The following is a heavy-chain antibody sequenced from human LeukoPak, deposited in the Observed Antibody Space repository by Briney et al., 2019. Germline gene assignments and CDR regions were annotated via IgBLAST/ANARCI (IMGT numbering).Heavy chain of an antibody. CDR2: FNPEDGET. V-gene: IGHV1-24*01. CDR3: ARERITRFHPPHEIDY. Sequence: ASVKVSCKVSGYTLTELSMYWVRQAPGKGLEWMGGFNPEDGETIYAQKFQGRVTMTEDTSTDTAYMELSSLRSEDTAVYYCARERITRFHPPHEIDYWGQGTLVTVSS. D-gene: IGHD3-9*01. J-gene: IGHJ4*02. CDR1: GYTLTELS.